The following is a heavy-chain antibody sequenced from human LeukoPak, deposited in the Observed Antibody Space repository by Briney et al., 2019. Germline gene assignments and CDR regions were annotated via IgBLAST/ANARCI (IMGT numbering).Heavy chain of an antibody. CDR2: ISAYNGNT. Sequence: ASVKVSCKTSGYTFTSYGISWVRQAPGQGLKWIGWISAYNGNTNYAQKLQGRVTMTTDTSTSTAYMELRSLRSDDTAVYYCARELGYSGYEPLDYWGQGTLVTVSS. CDR3: ARELGYSGYEPLDY. CDR1: GYTFTSYG. V-gene: IGHV1-18*01. D-gene: IGHD5-12*01. J-gene: IGHJ4*02.